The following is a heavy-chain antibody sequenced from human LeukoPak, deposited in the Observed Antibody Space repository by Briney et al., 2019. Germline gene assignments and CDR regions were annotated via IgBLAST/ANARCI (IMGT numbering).Heavy chain of an antibody. Sequence: PGGSLRLSCAASGFTFSSYAMHWVRQAPGKGLEGVAFIRYDGSNKFYADSVKGRFTISRDTSKNTLYLQMNSLTTEDSAMYYCAKAGYCATTGCPDYYYMDVWGRGTTVTVSS. J-gene: IGHJ6*03. CDR1: GFTFSSYA. V-gene: IGHV3-30*02. CDR2: IRYDGSNK. CDR3: AKAGYCATTGCPDYYYMDV. D-gene: IGHD2-2*01.